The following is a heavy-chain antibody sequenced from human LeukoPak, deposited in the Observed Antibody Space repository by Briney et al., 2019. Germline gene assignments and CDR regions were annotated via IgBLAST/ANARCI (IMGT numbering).Heavy chain of an antibody. D-gene: IGHD3-10*01. Sequence: SETLSLTCTVSGGSISSSYWSWIRQPPGKGLEWIGYVYDSGSTSYNPSVKSRVTISVDTSKSQFSLRLSSVTAADTAVYYCARSRSYYGSGSYPYYYYGMDVWGQGTTVTVSS. V-gene: IGHV4-59*01. CDR2: VYDSGST. J-gene: IGHJ6*02. CDR1: GGSISSSY. CDR3: ARSRSYYGSGSYPYYYYGMDV.